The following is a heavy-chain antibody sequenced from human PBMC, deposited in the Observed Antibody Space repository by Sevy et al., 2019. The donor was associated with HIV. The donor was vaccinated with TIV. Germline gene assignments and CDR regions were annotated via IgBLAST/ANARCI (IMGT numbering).Heavy chain of an antibody. CDR3: ARDLRVDLDY. CDR2: ISFYGRKT. CDR1: GFTFSSYA. V-gene: IGHV3-30*04. D-gene: IGHD3-10*01. Sequence: GGSLRLSCAASGFTFSSYAFHWVRQAPGKGLEWVAVISFYGRKTDYANSVKGRFTISKDNSKNTLHLRMSRLRGDDTAVYYCARDLRVDLDYWGQGTLVTVSS. J-gene: IGHJ4*02.